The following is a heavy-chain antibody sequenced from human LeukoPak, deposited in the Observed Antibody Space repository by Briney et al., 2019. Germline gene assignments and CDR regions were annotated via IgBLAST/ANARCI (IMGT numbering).Heavy chain of an antibody. CDR2: IYYSGST. CDR3: ARVGYDFWSGYYGNNFYY. D-gene: IGHD3-3*01. V-gene: IGHV4-30-4*08. CDR1: GGSISSGDYY. J-gene: IGHJ4*02. Sequence: PSQTLSLTCTVSGGSISSGDYYWSWIRQPPGKGLEWIGYIYYSGSTYYNPSLKSRVTISVDTSKNQFSLKLSSVTAADTAVYYCARVGYDFWSGYYGNNFYYWGQGTLVTVSS.